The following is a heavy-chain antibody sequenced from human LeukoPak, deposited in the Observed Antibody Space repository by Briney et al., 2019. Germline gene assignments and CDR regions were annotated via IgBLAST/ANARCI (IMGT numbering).Heavy chain of an antibody. CDR1: GGSISSGGYY. CDR3: ARGERITIFGVVIIKGGLAP. D-gene: IGHD3-3*01. Sequence: PSETLSLTCTVSGGSISSGGYYWSWIRQHPGKGLEWIGYIYYSGSTYYNPSLKSRVTISVDTSKNQFSLKLSSVTAADTAVYYCARGERITIFGVVIIKGGLAPWGQGTLVTVS. V-gene: IGHV4-31*03. CDR2: IYYSGST. J-gene: IGHJ5*02.